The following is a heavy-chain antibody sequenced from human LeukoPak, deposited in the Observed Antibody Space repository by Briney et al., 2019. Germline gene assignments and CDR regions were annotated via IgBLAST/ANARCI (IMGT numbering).Heavy chain of an antibody. V-gene: IGHV3-30-3*01. CDR3: ATAPLYSSSWYFRGYFDD. D-gene: IGHD6-13*01. CDR2: VSYDGSTK. CDR1: GFTFSSYT. J-gene: IGHJ4*02. Sequence: GGSLRLSCAASGFTFSSYTMHWVRQAPGKGLEWVAVVSYDGSTKYYADSVKGRFTISRDNPKNTLYLQMNSLRAEDTAVYFCATAPLYSSSWYFRGYFDDWGQGTLVTVSS.